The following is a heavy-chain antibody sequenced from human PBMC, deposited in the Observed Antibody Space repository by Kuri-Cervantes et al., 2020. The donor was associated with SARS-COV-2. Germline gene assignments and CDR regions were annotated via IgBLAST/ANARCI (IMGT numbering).Heavy chain of an antibody. J-gene: IGHJ4*02. D-gene: IGHD3-3*01. CDR3: ATSLRFLEWFSGDY. CDR1: GFTFSSYA. CDR2: ISYDGSNK. V-gene: IGHV3-30-3*01. Sequence: LSLTCAASGFTFSSYAMHWVRQAPGKGLEWVAVISYDGSNKYYADSVKGRFTISRDNSKNTLYLQMNSLRAEDTAAYYCATSLRFLEWFSGDYWGQGTLVTVSS.